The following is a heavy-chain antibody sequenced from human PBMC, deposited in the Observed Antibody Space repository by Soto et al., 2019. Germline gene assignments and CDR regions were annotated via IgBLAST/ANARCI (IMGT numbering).Heavy chain of an antibody. D-gene: IGHD1-26*01. CDR1: GYTFTGHY. CDR2: IGPESGAT. J-gene: IGHJ4*02. CDR3: GRGRSGQIVVFY. V-gene: IGHV1-2*02. Sequence: QVPLVQSGAEVKKPGASVKVSCKASGYTFTGHYIHGGRQAPEQGPEWMGEIGPESGATRYAQRFQGRVTMTRDMSITTVYMELNNLSPDDTAVYYCGRGRSGQIVVFYWGQGTPVTVSS.